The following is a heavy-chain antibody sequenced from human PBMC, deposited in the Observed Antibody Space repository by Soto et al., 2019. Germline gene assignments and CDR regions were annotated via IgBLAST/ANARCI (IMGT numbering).Heavy chain of an antibody. D-gene: IGHD6-6*01. CDR2: IYYSGST. CDR3: ARERAYSSYLDY. J-gene: IGHJ4*02. Sequence: SETLSLTCTVSGGSVSSGSYYWSWIRQPPGKRLEWIGYIYYSGSTNYNPSLKSRVTISVDTSKNQFSLKLSSVTAADTAVYYCARERAYSSYLDYWGQGTLVTVSS. V-gene: IGHV4-61*01. CDR1: GGSVSSGSYY.